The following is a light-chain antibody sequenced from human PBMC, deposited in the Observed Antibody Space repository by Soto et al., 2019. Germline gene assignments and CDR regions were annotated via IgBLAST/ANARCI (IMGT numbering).Light chain of an antibody. Sequence: EIVLTQSPGTLSLSPGERATLSCGASQSVGSNLAWYQQKPGQAPRLLIYGASTRATGIPARFSGSGSGTEFTLTISSLQSEDFAVYYCQQYHNWVTFGGGTKVDIK. J-gene: IGKJ4*01. CDR3: QQYHNWVT. CDR1: QSVGSN. CDR2: GAS. V-gene: IGKV3D-15*01.